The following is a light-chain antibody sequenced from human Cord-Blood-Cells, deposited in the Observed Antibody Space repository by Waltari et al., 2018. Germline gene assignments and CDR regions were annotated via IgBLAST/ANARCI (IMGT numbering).Light chain of an antibody. Sequence: EIVLTQSPATRSLSPGERATLSCRARPSVSSSLAWYQQKPGQAPRLLIYDASNRATGIPARFSGSGSGTDFTLTISSLEPEDFAVYYCQQRSNWPPITFGQGTRLEIK. V-gene: IGKV3-11*01. CDR2: DAS. J-gene: IGKJ5*01. CDR1: PSVSSS. CDR3: QQRSNWPPIT.